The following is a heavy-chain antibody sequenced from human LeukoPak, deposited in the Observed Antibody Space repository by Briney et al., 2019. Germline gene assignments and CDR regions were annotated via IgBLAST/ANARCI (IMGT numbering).Heavy chain of an antibody. J-gene: IGHJ4*02. Sequence: PSQTLSLTCAVSGGSISRSDYSWGWIRQPPGKGLEWIGYMYHGGSTYYNPSLSSRVTISADRSKSQFYLRLNSVTAADTAVYYCAGTNDFGDYVGGWGQGTQVTVSS. CDR1: GGSISRSDYS. V-gene: IGHV4-30-2*01. CDR2: MYHGGST. D-gene: IGHD4-17*01. CDR3: AGTNDFGDYVGG.